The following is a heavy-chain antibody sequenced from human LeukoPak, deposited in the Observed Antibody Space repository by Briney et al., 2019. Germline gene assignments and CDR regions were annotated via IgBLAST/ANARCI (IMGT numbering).Heavy chain of an antibody. CDR2: INPKTGST. J-gene: IGHJ5*02. D-gene: IGHD3-10*01. V-gene: IGHV1-2*02. CDR3: AGSSGGSGRWGDNWFDP. CDR1: GYSFSGNY. Sequence: ASVKVSCKASGYSFSGNYIHWVRQAPAQGLEWMGWINPKTGSTNYAEKFQGRVTMTRDTSISTCYMELSRLRSDDVAVYYCAGSSGGSGRWGDNWFDPWGQGTLVIVSS.